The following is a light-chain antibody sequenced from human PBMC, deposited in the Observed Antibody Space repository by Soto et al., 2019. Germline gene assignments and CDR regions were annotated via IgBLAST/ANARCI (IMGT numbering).Light chain of an antibody. CDR1: SSNIGNNY. CDR3: GTWDNSLSAFL. V-gene: IGLV1-51*01. Sequence: QSVLTQPPSVSAVPGQKVTISCAGSSSNIGNNYVSWYQQFPGRVPKLLIYDNNRRPSGIPDRFSGSKSGTSATLGITGLQTGDAADYYCGTWDNSLSAFLFGGGTKLTVL. J-gene: IGLJ2*01. CDR2: DNN.